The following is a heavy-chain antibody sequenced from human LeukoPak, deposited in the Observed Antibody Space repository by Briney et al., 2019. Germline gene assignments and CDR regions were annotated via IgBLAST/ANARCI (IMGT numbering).Heavy chain of an antibody. CDR3: ASTRDGYNYVYFDY. CDR1: GGSISSYY. D-gene: IGHD5-24*01. V-gene: IGHV4-59*01. J-gene: IGHJ4*02. Sequence: SETLSLTCTVSGGSISSYYWSWIRQPPRKGLEWIGYIYYSGSTNYNPSLKSRVTISVDTSKNQFSLKLSSVTAADTAVYYCASTRDGYNYVYFDYWGQGTLVTVSS. CDR2: IYYSGST.